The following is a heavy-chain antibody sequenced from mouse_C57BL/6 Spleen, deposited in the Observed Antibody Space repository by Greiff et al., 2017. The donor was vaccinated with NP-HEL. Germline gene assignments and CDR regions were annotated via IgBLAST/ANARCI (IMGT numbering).Heavy chain of an antibody. V-gene: IGHV5-17*01. CDR3: ARSTTVNPRFDY. CDR1: GFTFSDYG. D-gene: IGHD1-1*01. CDR2: ISSGSSTI. Sequence: EVHLVESGGGLVKPGGSLKLSCAASGFTFSDYGMHWVRQAPEKGLEWVAYISSGSSTIYYADTVQGRFTISRDNAKNTLFLQMTSLRSEDTARYYGARSTTVNPRFDYWGQGTTLTVSS. J-gene: IGHJ2*01.